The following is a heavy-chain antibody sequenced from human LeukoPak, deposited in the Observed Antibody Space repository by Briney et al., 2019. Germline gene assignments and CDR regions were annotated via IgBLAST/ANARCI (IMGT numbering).Heavy chain of an antibody. V-gene: IGHV3-9*01. D-gene: IGHD3-22*01. CDR2: ISWNSGSI. Sequence: PGRSLRLSCAASGFTFDDYAMHWVRQAPGKGLEWVSGISWNSGSIGYADSVKGRFTISRDNAKNSLYLQMNSLRAEDTALYYCAKGAHYYDSSGYYPNWFDPWGQGTLVTVSS. J-gene: IGHJ5*02. CDR3: AKGAHYYDSSGYYPNWFDP. CDR1: GFTFDDYA.